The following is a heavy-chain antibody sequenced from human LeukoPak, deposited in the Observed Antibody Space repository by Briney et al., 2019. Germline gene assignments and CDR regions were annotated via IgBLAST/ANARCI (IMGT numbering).Heavy chain of an antibody. D-gene: IGHD6-19*01. CDR3: ARAPGSSGWAPFDY. CDR1: GYIFTSYG. V-gene: IGHV1-18*01. J-gene: IGHJ4*02. CDR2: ISAYNGNA. Sequence: GASVKVSCKASGYIFTSYGISWVRQAPGQGLEWVGWISAYNGNANFAQKLQGRVTITADKSTSTAYMELSSLRSEDTAVYYCARAPGSSGWAPFDYWGQGTLVTVSS.